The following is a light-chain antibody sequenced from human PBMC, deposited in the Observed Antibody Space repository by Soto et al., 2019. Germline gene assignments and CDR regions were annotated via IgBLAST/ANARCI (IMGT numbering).Light chain of an antibody. Sequence: QSVLTQPPSVSGAPGQRVTISCTGSSSNIGAGYDVHWYQQRPGTAPKLLIFGNINRPSGVPDRFSGSKSGTAASLAITGLQAEDEGDYYCQSYDSTRSARYVFGTGTQLTVL. V-gene: IGLV1-40*01. J-gene: IGLJ1*01. CDR1: SSNIGAGYD. CDR3: QSYDSTRSARYV. CDR2: GNI.